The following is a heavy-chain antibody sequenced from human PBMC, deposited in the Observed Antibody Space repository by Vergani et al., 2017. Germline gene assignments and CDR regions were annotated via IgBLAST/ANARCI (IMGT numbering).Heavy chain of an antibody. Sequence: QVKLQESGPGLAKPSETLSLTCTVSGASVNSYYWSWIRQPPGKGLEWMGYVSFRGDTLYDPSVKCRMTISLNTSSNQFSLYLTSVTAADTAVYYCARSRIYYGAGSPDYWGQGTLVTVSS. D-gene: IGHD3-10*01. CDR1: GASVNSYY. V-gene: IGHV4-59*02. J-gene: IGHJ4*02. CDR3: ARSRIYYGAGSPDY. CDR2: VSFRGDT.